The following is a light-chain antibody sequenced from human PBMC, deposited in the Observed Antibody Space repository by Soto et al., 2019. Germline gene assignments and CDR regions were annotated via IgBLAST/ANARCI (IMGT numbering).Light chain of an antibody. J-gene: IGKJ4*01. CDR3: QQFDSYPIT. CDR1: QGISSV. CDR2: GAS. Sequence: AIQLTQSPSSLSASVGDRVTFNCRAIQGISSVLAWYQQKPGKAPKLLVYGASSLQSGVPSRFSGSGSGTDFTLTISSLQPEDFATYFCQQFDSYPITFGGGTKVEIK. V-gene: IGKV1-13*02.